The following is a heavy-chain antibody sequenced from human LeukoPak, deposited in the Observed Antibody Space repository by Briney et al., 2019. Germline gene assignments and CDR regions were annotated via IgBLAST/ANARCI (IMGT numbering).Heavy chain of an antibody. CDR1: GYRFTAYP. V-gene: IGHV1-2*02. Sequence: ASVKVSCKTSGYRFTAYPLHWVRRAPGQGLEWLGWMNPHSGETNNAQKFQGRVTMTRDTSISVAYMELSSLRSDDMAVYFCARGMDAEAFQNWGQGTLVIVSS. CDR2: MNPHSGET. CDR3: ARGMDAEAFQN. D-gene: IGHD2-2*03. J-gene: IGHJ1*01.